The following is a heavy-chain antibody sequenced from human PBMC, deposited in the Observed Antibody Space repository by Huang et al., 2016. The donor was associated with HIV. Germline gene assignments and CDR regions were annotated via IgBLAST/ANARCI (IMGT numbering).Heavy chain of an antibody. D-gene: IGHD6-6*01. CDR2: IVPEDSET. CDR1: GYSFSSYW. J-gene: IGHJ4*02. V-gene: IGHV5-51*01. CDR3: ARRFSSSSGYFDY. Sequence: VQLVQSGAEVKKPGESLKISCKGSGYSFSSYWIAWVRQMPGKGLEWMWIIVPEDSETTYSPSCAGRVTISADKSSGTGYLQWSSLKASDTAMYYCARRFSSSSGYFDYWGQGSLVTVSS.